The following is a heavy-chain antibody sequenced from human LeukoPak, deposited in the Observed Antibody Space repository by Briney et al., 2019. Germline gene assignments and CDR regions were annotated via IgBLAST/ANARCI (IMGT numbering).Heavy chain of an antibody. D-gene: IGHD3-9*01. J-gene: IGHJ6*02. CDR1: GFTFSSYA. CDR3: AKVRYALYCMDV. CDR2: ISGSGGST. Sequence: PGGSLRLSCAASGFTFSSYAMSWVRQAPGKGLEWVSAISGSGGSTYYADSVKGRFTISRDNSKNTLYLQMNSLRAEDKAVYYCAKVRYALYCMDVWGQWTTVTVSS. V-gene: IGHV3-23*01.